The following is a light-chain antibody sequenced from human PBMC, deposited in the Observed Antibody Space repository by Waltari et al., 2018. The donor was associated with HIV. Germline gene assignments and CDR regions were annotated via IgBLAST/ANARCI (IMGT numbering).Light chain of an antibody. Sequence: QSALTQPASVSGSPGQSITISCTGTSNDVGGYNYVSWYQQHPGKAPKLMIYDVTTRPSGVSYRFSGSKSGTTASLTISGLQAEDEADYYCSSYTKTLYVIFGGGTKLTVL. V-gene: IGLV2-14*03. CDR1: SNDVGGYNY. CDR3: SSYTKTLYVI. J-gene: IGLJ2*01. CDR2: DVT.